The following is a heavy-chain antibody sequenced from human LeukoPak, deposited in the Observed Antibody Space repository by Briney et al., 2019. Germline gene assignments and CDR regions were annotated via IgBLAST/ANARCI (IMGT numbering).Heavy chain of an antibody. CDR3: ARGGIVVVPAAPRHFDY. Sequence: SETLSLNCSVYGGSFSGYYWSWIRQPPGKGLEWIGEINHSGSTNYNPSLKSRVTISVDTSKNQFSLKLSSVTAADTAVYYCARGGIVVVPAAPRHFDYWGQGTLVTVSS. D-gene: IGHD2-2*01. CDR2: INHSGST. J-gene: IGHJ4*02. CDR1: GGSFSGYY. V-gene: IGHV4-34*01.